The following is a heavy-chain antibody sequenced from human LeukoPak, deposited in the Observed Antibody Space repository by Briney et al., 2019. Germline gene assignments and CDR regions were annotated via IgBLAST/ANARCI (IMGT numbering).Heavy chain of an antibody. CDR3: VTYYYGSSAPKRNY. CDR1: GGSFSDYF. CDR2: ISHSGST. J-gene: IGHJ4*02. Sequence: SETLSLTCAVYGGSFSDYFWSWIRQPPGKGLEWIGGISHSGSTTYNPSLRSRVTISGDTSKKQFSLKLSSVTAADTAVYYCVTYYYGSSAPKRNYWGQGILVTVSS. V-gene: IGHV4-34*01. D-gene: IGHD3-22*01.